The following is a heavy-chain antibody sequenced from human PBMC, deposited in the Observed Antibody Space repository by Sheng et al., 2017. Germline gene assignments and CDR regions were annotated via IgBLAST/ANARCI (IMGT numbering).Heavy chain of an antibody. CDR1: GGSFSGYY. CDR3: ARGRIGDSSGAEYYFDY. Sequence: QVQLQQWGAGLLKPSETLSLTCAVYGGSFSGYYWSWIRQPPGKGLEWIGEINHSGSTNYNPSLKSRVTISVDTSKNQFSLKLSSVTAADTAVYYCARGRIGDSSGAEYYFDYWGQGTLVTVSS. CDR2: INHSGST. J-gene: IGHJ4*02. D-gene: IGHD6-19*01. V-gene: IGHV4-34*01.